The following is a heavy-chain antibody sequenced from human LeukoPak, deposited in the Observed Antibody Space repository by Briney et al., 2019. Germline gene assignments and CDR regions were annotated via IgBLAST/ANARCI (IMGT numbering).Heavy chain of an antibody. CDR2: ISSSSTI. D-gene: IGHD1-26*01. CDR1: GFTFSSYS. CDR3: ARDSGSYYLYHDY. J-gene: IGHJ4*02. Sequence: PGGSLRLSCAASGFTFSSYSMNWVRQAPGKGLEWVSYISSSSTIYYADSVKGRFTISRDNAKNSLYLQMNSLRAEDTAVYYCARDSGSYYLYHDYWGQGTLVTVSS. V-gene: IGHV3-48*01.